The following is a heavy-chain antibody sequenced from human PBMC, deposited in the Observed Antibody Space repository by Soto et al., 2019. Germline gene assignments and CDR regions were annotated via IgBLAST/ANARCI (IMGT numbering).Heavy chain of an antibody. V-gene: IGHV4-34*01. CDR3: ARARRDCSGGSCYQIDYYYMDV. J-gene: IGHJ6*03. Sequence: SETLSLTCAVYGGSFSGYYWSWIRQPPGKGLEWIGEINHSGSTNYNPSLKSRVTISVDTSKNQFSLKLSSVTAADTAVYYCARARRDCSGGSCYQIDYYYMDVWGKGTTVTVSS. CDR1: GGSFSGYY. CDR2: INHSGST. D-gene: IGHD2-15*01.